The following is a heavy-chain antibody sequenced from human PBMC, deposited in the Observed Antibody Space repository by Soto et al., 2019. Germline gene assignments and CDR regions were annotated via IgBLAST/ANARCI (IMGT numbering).Heavy chain of an antibody. CDR1: GFTFSSYS. Sequence: GALRLSCAASGFTFSSYSMNWVRQAPGKGLEWVSYISSSSSTIYYADSVKGRFTISRDNAKNSLYLQMNSLRDEDTAVYYCARLNSPLAHAFDIWGQGTMVTVSS. J-gene: IGHJ3*02. D-gene: IGHD2-15*01. V-gene: IGHV3-48*02. CDR2: ISSSSSTI. CDR3: ARLNSPLAHAFDI.